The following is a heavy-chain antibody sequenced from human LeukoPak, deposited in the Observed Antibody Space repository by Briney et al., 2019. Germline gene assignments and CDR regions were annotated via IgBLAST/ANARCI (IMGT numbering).Heavy chain of an antibody. V-gene: IGHV4-61*02. Sequence: PSQTLSLTCTVSGGSISSGSYYWSWIRQPAGKGLEWIGRIYTSGSTNYNPSLKSRVTISVDTSKNQFSLKLSSVTAADTAVYYCARTGGYSSRFDPPTFQYYFDYWGQGTLVTVSS. J-gene: IGHJ4*02. CDR1: GGSISSGSYY. D-gene: IGHD6-13*01. CDR3: ARTGGYSSRFDPPTFQYYFDY. CDR2: IYTSGST.